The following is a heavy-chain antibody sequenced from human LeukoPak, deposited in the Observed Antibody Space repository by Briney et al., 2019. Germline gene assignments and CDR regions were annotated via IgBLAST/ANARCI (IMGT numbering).Heavy chain of an antibody. CDR2: MNPNSGNT. J-gene: IGHJ4*02. D-gene: IGHD3-16*02. Sequence: ASVKVSCKASGYTFTSYDINWVRQATGQGLEWMGWMNPNSGNTGYAQKFQGRVTMTRDTSISTAYMELSRLRSDDTAVYYCARVAYDYVWGSYLSYWGQGTLVTVSS. CDR1: GYTFTSYD. CDR3: ARVAYDYVWGSYLSY. V-gene: IGHV1-8*01.